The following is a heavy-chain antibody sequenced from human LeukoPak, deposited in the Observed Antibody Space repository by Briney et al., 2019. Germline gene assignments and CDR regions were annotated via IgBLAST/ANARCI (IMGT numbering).Heavy chain of an antibody. J-gene: IGHJ4*02. CDR2: IGPNGAST. CDR3: VKDLTGTWSFDY. D-gene: IGHD3-9*01. Sequence: GGSLRLSCSTSGFISSNHFMHWVRQAPGKGLEYVSSIGPNGASTLYADSVKDRITISRDNSRNALYVQLTSLRLEDTALYYCVKDLTGTWSFDYWGQGTLVTVSS. CDR1: GFISSNHF. V-gene: IGHV3-64*05.